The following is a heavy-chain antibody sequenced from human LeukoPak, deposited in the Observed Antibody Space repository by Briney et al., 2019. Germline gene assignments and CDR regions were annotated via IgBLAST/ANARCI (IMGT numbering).Heavy chain of an antibody. CDR2: ISGSGGST. Sequence: LAGGSLRLSCAASGFTFSSYAMSWVRQAPGKGLEWVSAISGSGGSTYYADSVKGRFTISRDSSENTLYLQMNSLRAEDTAVYYCARESGGNPATSEDYWGQGTLVTVSS. CDR3: ARESGGNPATSEDY. V-gene: IGHV3-23*01. J-gene: IGHJ4*02. D-gene: IGHD4-23*01. CDR1: GFTFSSYA.